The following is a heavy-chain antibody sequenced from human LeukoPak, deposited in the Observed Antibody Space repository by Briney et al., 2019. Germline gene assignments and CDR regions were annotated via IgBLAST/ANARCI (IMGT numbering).Heavy chain of an antibody. CDR2: ISYDGSNK. D-gene: IGHD6-13*01. Sequence: TGRSLRLSCAASGFTFSSYAMHWVRQAPGKGLEWVAVISYDGSNKYYADSVKGRFTISRGNSKNTLYLQMNSLRAEDTAVYYCARDSGIAAARIPLGIDYWGQGTLVTVSS. J-gene: IGHJ4*02. V-gene: IGHV3-30*01. CDR1: GFTFSSYA. CDR3: ARDSGIAAARIPLGIDY.